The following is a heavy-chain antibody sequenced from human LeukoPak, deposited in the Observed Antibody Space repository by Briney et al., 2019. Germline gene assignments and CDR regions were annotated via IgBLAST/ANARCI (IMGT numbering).Heavy chain of an antibody. CDR3: ARDPLRYLRVGHYDY. CDR2: IKQDGAEK. Sequence: GGSLRLSCAASGFRFGDYWMTWARHIPGEGLEWVANIKQDGAEKHYAESVEGRFIISRDNAKNSLYLEMDSLKVEDTAVYYCARDPLRYLRVGHYDYWGQGTLVAVSS. V-gene: IGHV3-7*01. J-gene: IGHJ4*02. CDR1: GFRFGDYW. D-gene: IGHD3-9*01.